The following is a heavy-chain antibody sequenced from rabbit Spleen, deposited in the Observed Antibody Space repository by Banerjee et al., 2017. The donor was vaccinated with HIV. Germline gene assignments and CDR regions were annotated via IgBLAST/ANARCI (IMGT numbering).Heavy chain of an antibody. J-gene: IGHJ2*01. Sequence: QSLEESGGDLVKPGASLTLTCTVSGFSFSSNWICWVRQAPGKGLEWIACIDTSDGDTDYASWPKGRFTISKASSTTVTLQMTSLTAADTATYFCARNYVNAFDPWGPGTLVTVS. D-gene: IGHD1-1*01. CDR3: ARNYVNAFDP. CDR2: IDTSDGDT. V-gene: IGHV1S40*01. CDR1: GFSFSSNW.